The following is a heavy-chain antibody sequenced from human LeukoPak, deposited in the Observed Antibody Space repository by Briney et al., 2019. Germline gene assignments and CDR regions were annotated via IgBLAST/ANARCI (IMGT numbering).Heavy chain of an antibody. Sequence: GGSLRLSCAASGFTFSSHEMNWVRQAPGKGLEGVSYTRSSGSTIYSAASVKGRFTISRDNAKNSLYLQMNSLRAEDTAVYYCARASPCSSTSCYAENWFDPWGQGTLVTVSS. J-gene: IGHJ5*02. D-gene: IGHD2-2*01. CDR1: GFTFSSHE. V-gene: IGHV3-48*03. CDR2: TRSSGSTI. CDR3: ARASPCSSTSCYAENWFDP.